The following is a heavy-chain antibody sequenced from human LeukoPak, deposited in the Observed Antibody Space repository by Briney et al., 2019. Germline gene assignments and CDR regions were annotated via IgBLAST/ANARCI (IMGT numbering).Heavy chain of an antibody. D-gene: IGHD4-17*01. CDR1: GGSISSGGYS. V-gene: IGHV4-30-2*01. Sequence: SETLSLTCAVSGGSISSGGYSWSWIRQPPGKGLEWIGYIYHSGSTYYNPSLKSRVTISVDRSKNQFSLMLSSVTAADTAVYYCARGPATVTLRYYFDYWGQGTLVTVSS. CDR3: ARGPATVTLRYYFDY. CDR2: IYHSGST. J-gene: IGHJ4*02.